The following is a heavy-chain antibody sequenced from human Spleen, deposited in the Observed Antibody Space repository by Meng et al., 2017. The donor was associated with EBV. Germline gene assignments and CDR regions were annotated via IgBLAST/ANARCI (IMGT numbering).Heavy chain of an antibody. Sequence: QITLKESGPTLVKPTQTLTLTCTFSGFSLSTSGVGVGWIRQPPGKALEWLALIYWDDDKRYSPSLKSRLTITKDTSKNQVVLTLTNVDPVDTATYYCAHRLWDTSGWYGGHFDFWGQGTLVTVSS. V-gene: IGHV2-5*02. CDR2: IYWDDDK. CDR1: GFSLSTSGVG. CDR3: AHRLWDTSGWYGGHFDF. J-gene: IGHJ4*02. D-gene: IGHD6-19*01.